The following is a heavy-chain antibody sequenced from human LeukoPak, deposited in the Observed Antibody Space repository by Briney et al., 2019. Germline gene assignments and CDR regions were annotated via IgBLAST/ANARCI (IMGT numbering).Heavy chain of an antibody. D-gene: IGHD2-2*01. CDR3: AAYCSTTSCSRGFDY. Sequence: PGGSLRLYCAASGFTFSTYAMSWVRQAPGKGLEWVSALSGSGGSTYYAESVKGRFTISRDNSKNTLYLQMDSLRAEDTAVYHCAAYCSTTSCSRGFDYWGQGTLVSVSS. CDR1: GFTFSTYA. V-gene: IGHV3-23*01. J-gene: IGHJ4*02. CDR2: LSGSGGST.